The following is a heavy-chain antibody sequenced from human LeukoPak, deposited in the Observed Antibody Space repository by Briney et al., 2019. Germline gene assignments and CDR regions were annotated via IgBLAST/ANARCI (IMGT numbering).Heavy chain of an antibody. D-gene: IGHD6-13*01. CDR3: AKDPIAAAGGPPFDY. J-gene: IGHJ4*02. Sequence: GGSLRLSCAASGFTFSSYAMSWVRQAPGKGLEWVSAISGSGGSTYYADSVKGRFTNSRDNSKNTLYLQMNSLRAEDTAVYYCAKDPIAAAGGPPFDYWDQGTLVTVSS. CDR1: GFTFSSYA. CDR2: ISGSGGST. V-gene: IGHV3-23*01.